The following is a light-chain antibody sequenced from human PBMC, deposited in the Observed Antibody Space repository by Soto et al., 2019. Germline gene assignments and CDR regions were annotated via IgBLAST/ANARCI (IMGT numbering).Light chain of an antibody. J-gene: IGKJ4*01. CDR3: QQLRSYPST. CDR2: AAS. V-gene: IGKV1-9*01. CDR1: QSISSW. Sequence: DIQMTQSPSTLSASVGDRVTITCRASQSISSWLAWYQQKPGKAPTLLICAASTLQSGVPSRFSGSGFGTDFTLTISSLQAEDFASYYCQQLRSYPSTFGGGTKVDIK.